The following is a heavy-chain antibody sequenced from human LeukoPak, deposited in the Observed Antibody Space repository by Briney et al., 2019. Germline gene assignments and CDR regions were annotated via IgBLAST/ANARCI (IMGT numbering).Heavy chain of an antibody. V-gene: IGHV3-30*04. CDR2: ISYDGSNK. J-gene: IGHJ4*02. CDR1: GFTFSSYA. D-gene: IGHD3/OR15-3a*01. Sequence: PGRSLRLSCAASGFTFSSYAMHWVRQAPGKGLEWVAVISYDGSNKYYADSVKGRFTISRDNSKNTLYLQMNSLRAADTAVYYCGTHAGRTGSDDWGQGTLVTVSS. CDR3: GTHAGRTGSDD.